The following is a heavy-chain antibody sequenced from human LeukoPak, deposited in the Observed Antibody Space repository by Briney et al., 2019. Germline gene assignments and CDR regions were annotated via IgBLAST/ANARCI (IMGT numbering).Heavy chain of an antibody. CDR1: GYTFSELS. Sequence: GASVKVSCKVSGYTFSELSIHWVRQAPGKGLEWMGGFDPEDSETIFAQKFQGRVTMTVDTSTDTAYMDLSSLRSEDTAVYYCATGIHVFRDFDRPYDMDVWGQGTTVIVSS. J-gene: IGHJ6*02. V-gene: IGHV1-24*01. D-gene: IGHD3-9*01. CDR3: ATGIHVFRDFDRPYDMDV. CDR2: FDPEDSET.